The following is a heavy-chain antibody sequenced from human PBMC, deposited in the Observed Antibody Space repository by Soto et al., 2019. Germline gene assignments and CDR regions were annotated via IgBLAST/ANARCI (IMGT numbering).Heavy chain of an antibody. D-gene: IGHD2-15*01. V-gene: IGHV3-13*05. CDR2: IGFAGDP. CDR3: ARGSFGARNFLAYRDV. Sequence: EVQLVESGGGLVQPGGSLRLSCAASGFSFNNYDMHWVRQVAGKGLEWVSAIGFAGDPFYTDSVKGRFTISRENAKDSLFLQMNNLRGGDTAVYYCARGSFGARNFLAYRDVWGRGTTVAVSS. CDR1: GFSFNNYD. J-gene: IGHJ6*03.